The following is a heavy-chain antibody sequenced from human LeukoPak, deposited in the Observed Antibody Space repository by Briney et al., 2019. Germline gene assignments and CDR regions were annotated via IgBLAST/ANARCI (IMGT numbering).Heavy chain of an antibody. V-gene: IGHV3-7*01. Sequence: GGSLRLSCAASGFTFSSYWMSWVRQAPGKGLEWVANKKEDGSEKYYVDSVKGRFTISRDNAKNSLYLQLNSLSAEDTAVYYCARPQWDPSHPYSYFDYWGQGTLVTVSS. CDR3: ARPQWDPSHPYSYFDY. J-gene: IGHJ4*02. CDR1: GFTFSSYW. D-gene: IGHD1-26*01. CDR2: KKEDGSEK.